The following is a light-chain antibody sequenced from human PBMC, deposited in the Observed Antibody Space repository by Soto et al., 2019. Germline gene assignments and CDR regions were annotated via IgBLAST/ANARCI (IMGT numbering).Light chain of an antibody. Sequence: AIQLTQSPSSLSASVGDRVTLTCRASQGISSALAGYQQKPGKAPKLLIYDASSLETGVPSRFSGSGSGTDFSLTISSLQAEDFATYYCQQFKSYPHTFGGGTKVEIK. CDR2: DAS. CDR3: QQFKSYPHT. V-gene: IGKV1-13*02. J-gene: IGKJ4*01. CDR1: QGISSA.